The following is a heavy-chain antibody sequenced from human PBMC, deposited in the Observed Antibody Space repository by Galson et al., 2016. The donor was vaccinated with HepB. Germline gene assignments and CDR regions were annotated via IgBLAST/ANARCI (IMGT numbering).Heavy chain of an antibody. J-gene: IGHJ4*02. CDR2: ISGSSGDTK. V-gene: IGHV3-48*01. CDR1: GFTFSSYS. CDR3: ARVQAKYSSSY. D-gene: IGHD6-6*01. Sequence: SLRLSCAASGFTFSSYSMNWVRQAPGKGLEWVSYISGSSGDTKYYADSVKGRFTISRDNAKNSLYLQMNSLRAEDTAVYFCARVQAKYSSSYWGQGTLVTVSS.